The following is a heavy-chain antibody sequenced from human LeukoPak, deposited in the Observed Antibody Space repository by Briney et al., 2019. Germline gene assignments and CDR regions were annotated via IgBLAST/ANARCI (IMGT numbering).Heavy chain of an antibody. V-gene: IGHV4-39*07. CDR2: INHSRGT. CDR3: ARLLPLQGGDV. CDR1: GGSISSSSYY. Sequence: SETLSLTCTVSGGSISSSSYYWGWIRQPPGKGLEWIGEINHSRGTNYNPSLKSRVTISLDTSNNQFSLKLRSVTAADTAVYYCARLLPLQGGDVWGQGTTVTVSS. J-gene: IGHJ6*02. D-gene: IGHD2-15*01.